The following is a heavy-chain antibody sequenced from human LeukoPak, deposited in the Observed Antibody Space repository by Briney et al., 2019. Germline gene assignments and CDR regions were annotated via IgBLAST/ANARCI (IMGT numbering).Heavy chain of an antibody. CDR2: INPNSGGT. CDR3: ARGIREYYYYYGMDV. Sequence: ASVKVSCKASGYTFTGYYMHWVRQAPGQGLEWMGRINPNSGGTNYAQKFQGRVTMTRDTSISTAYMELSRRRSDDTAVYYCARGIREYYYYYGMDVWGQGTTVTVSS. V-gene: IGHV1-2*06. J-gene: IGHJ6*02. D-gene: IGHD5-24*01. CDR1: GYTFTGYY.